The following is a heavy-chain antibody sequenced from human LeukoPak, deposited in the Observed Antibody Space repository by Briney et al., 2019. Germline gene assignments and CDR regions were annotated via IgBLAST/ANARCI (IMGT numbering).Heavy chain of an antibody. CDR1: GGTFSSYA. Sequence: SMKVSCKASGGTFSSYAISWVRQAPGQGLEWMGGIIPIFGTANYAQKFQGRVTITADESTSTAYMELSSLRSEDTAVYYCARSITMIRGAIRGGYYYGMDVWGKGTTVTVSS. D-gene: IGHD3-10*01. J-gene: IGHJ6*04. CDR3: ARSITMIRGAIRGGYYYGMDV. V-gene: IGHV1-69*13. CDR2: IIPIFGTA.